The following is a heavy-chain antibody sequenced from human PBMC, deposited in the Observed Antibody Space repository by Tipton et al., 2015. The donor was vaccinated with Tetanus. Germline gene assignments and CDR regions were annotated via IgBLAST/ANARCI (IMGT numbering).Heavy chain of an antibody. CDR3: ARRSYCSSSRCFDAFDL. D-gene: IGHD2-2*01. CDR1: GGSVRSGSYS. J-gene: IGHJ3*01. Sequence: TLSLTCTVSGGSVRSGSYSWNWIRQPPGKGLEWLAYVSYSGRTNSNYFLKSRITVSQDTSKNQFSLRLTSVTAADTAVYYCARRSYCSSSRCFDAFDLWGQGTMVTVSS. CDR2: VSYSGRT. V-gene: IGHV4-61*01.